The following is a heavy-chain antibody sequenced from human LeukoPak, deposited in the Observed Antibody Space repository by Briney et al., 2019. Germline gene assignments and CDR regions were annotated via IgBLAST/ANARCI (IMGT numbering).Heavy chain of an antibody. D-gene: IGHD5-24*01. CDR1: GYTFTSYY. J-gene: IGHJ4*02. V-gene: IGHV1-46*01. CDR3: ARDGNMTRDGYNYAPFYYFDY. Sequence: ASVRVSCKASGYTFTSYYMHWVRQAPGQGGERVGMINPSGGSTSYAQKFHGRVPMTRDTSTSTVYMELSSLRSEDTAVYYCARDGNMTRDGYNYAPFYYFDYWGQGTLVTVSS. CDR2: INPSGGST.